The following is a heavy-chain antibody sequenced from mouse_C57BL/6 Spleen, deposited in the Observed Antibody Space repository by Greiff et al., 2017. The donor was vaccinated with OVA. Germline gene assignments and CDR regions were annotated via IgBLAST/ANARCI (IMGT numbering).Heavy chain of an antibody. CDR1: GYTFTDYN. V-gene: IGHV1-22*01. Sequence: EVQLQQSGPELVKPGASVKMSCKASGYTFTDYNMHWVKQSHGKSLEWIGYINPNNGGTSYNQKFKGKATLTVNKSSSTAYMELRSLTSEDSAVYYCAREGGTYYYAMDYWGQGTSVTVSS. J-gene: IGHJ4*01. CDR2: INPNNGGT. CDR3: AREGGTYYYAMDY. D-gene: IGHD4-1*01.